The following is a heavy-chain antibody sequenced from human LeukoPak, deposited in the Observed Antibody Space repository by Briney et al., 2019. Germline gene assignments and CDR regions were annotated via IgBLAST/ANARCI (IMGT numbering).Heavy chain of an antibody. CDR3: ARDWAEYYFDY. CDR1: GGSISSGSYY. D-gene: IGHD7-27*01. V-gene: IGHV4-61*02. J-gene: IGHJ4*02. CDR2: IYTSGST. Sequence: SETLSLTCTVSGGSISSGSYYWSWIRQPAGKGLEWIGRIYTSGSTNYNPSLKSRVTISVDTSKNQFSLKLSSVTAADTAVYYCARDWAEYYFDYWGQGTLVTVSS.